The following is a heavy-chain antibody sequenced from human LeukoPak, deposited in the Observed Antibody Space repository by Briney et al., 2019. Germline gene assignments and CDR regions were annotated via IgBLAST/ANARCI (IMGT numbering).Heavy chain of an antibody. J-gene: IGHJ6*03. Sequence: ASVKVSCKVSGYRVSESSMHWVRQAPGKGLEWMGGFDPDDRKTIYAQKFQGRFTMTEDTSTDTAYMELSSMRSEDTAVYFCATIVSGVDDYFYYYMDVWGKGTRVTVSS. V-gene: IGHV1-24*01. CDR2: FDPDDRKT. CDR1: GYRVSESS. D-gene: IGHD1-26*01. CDR3: ATIVSGVDDYFYYYMDV.